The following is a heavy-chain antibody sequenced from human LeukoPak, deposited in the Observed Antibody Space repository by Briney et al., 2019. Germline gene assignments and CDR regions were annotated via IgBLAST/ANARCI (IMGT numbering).Heavy chain of an antibody. CDR1: GFTFSSYA. J-gene: IGHJ4*02. Sequence: GGSLRLSXAASGFTFSSYAMSWVCQAPGKGLGWVSAISGSGGSTYYADSVKGRFTISRDNSKNTLYLQMNSLRAEDTAVYSSARTVSSSWGFFDSWGQGTLVTVSS. V-gene: IGHV3-23*01. CDR3: ARTVSSSWGFFDS. D-gene: IGHD6-6*01. CDR2: ISGSGGST.